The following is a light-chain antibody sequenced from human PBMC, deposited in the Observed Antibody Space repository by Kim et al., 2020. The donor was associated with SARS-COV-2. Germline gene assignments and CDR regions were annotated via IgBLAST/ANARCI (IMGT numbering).Light chain of an antibody. V-gene: IGLV3-1*01. Sequence: PSVSVSPGQTASISCSGDKLGDKYACWYQQKPGQSPVLVIYQDSQRPSGIPERFSGSNSGNTATLTISGTQAMDEADYYCQPWDSSTVVFGGGTKLTVL. CDR2: QDS. CDR3: QPWDSSTVV. CDR1: KLGDKY. J-gene: IGLJ2*01.